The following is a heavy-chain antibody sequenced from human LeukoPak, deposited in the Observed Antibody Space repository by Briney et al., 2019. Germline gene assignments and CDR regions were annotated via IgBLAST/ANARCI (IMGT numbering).Heavy chain of an antibody. J-gene: IGHJ4*02. CDR2: MWDDGTNE. Sequence: QPGGSLRLSCTASGFNFGIYGMHWVRQAPGKGLEWVAVMWDDGTNEYYVESVKGRFTISRDNGRRTLYLQMNSLRVEDTAVYYCARAPFRSNWYVTDWGQGTLVTVSS. CDR3: ARAPFRSNWYVTD. V-gene: IGHV3-33*01. CDR1: GFNFGIYG. D-gene: IGHD6-13*01.